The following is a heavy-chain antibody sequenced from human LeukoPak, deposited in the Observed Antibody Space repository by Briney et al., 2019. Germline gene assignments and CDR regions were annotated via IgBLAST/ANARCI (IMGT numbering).Heavy chain of an antibody. V-gene: IGHV4-39*07. CDR3: ARVGEMATTALFDY. Sequence: SETLSLTCSVPSGSIKNGNYHWGWIRQSPGKGLQWIGSIFNSGKTYYNPSLKSRVALSRDTPRDQFSLKLSSVTAADTAVYYCARVGEMATTALFDYWGQGTLVTVSS. CDR2: IFNSGKT. D-gene: IGHD5-24*01. CDR1: SGSIKNGNYH. J-gene: IGHJ4*02.